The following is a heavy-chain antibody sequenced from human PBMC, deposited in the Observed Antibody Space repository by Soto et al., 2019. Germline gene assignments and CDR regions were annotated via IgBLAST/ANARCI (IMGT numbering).Heavy chain of an antibody. J-gene: IGHJ6*02. CDR2: IYYSGST. V-gene: IGHV4-30-4*01. Sequence: PSETLSLTCTVSGCSISSGDYYWSWIRKPPGKGLEWIGYIYYSGSTYYNPSLKSRVTISVDTSKNQFSLKLSSVTAADTAVYYCARDHYVYDILTGYGYYYGMDVWGQGTTVTVSS. D-gene: IGHD3-9*01. CDR1: GCSISSGDYY. CDR3: ARDHYVYDILTGYGYYYGMDV.